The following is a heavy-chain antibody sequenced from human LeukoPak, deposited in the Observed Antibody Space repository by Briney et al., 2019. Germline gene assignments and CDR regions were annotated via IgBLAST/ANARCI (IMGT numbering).Heavy chain of an antibody. D-gene: IGHD3-10*01. CDR2: INHSGST. J-gene: IGHJ3*02. CDR1: GGSFSGYY. Sequence: SETLSLTCAVYGGSFSGYYWSWIRQPPGKGLEWIGEINHSGSTNYNPSLKSRVTISVDTSKNQLSLKLNSVTAADTAVYYCARSGAFDIWGQGTMVTVS. V-gene: IGHV4-34*01. CDR3: ARSGAFDI.